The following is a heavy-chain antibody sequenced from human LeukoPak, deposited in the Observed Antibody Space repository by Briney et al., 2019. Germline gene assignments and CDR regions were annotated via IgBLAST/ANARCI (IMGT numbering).Heavy chain of an antibody. Sequence: GASVKVSCKASGGTFSSYAISWVRQAPGQGLEWMGGIIPIFGTANYAQKFQGRVTITADESTSTAYMELSSLRSEDTAVYYCARDREMATEDYFDYWGQGTLVTVSS. D-gene: IGHD5-24*01. J-gene: IGHJ4*02. CDR2: IIPIFGTA. CDR1: GGTFSSYA. V-gene: IGHV1-69*13. CDR3: ARDREMATEDYFDY.